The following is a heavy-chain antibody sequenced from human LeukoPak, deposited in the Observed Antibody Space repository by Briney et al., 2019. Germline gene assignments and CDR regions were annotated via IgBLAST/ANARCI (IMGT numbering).Heavy chain of an antibody. Sequence: PSETLSLTCAVYGRSFNGYYWSWIRQPPGKGQEWIGEINHSGSTNYNPSLKSRVTISVDTSKTHVSLKMSSVTAADTAVYYCAGWFGEFLGGDSYYGMDVWGQGTTVTVSS. J-gene: IGHJ6*02. D-gene: IGHD3-10*01. V-gene: IGHV4-34*01. CDR1: GRSFNGYY. CDR3: AGWFGEFLGGDSYYGMDV. CDR2: INHSGST.